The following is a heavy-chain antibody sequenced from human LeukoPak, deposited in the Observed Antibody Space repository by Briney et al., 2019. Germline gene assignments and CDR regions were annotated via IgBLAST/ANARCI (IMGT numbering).Heavy chain of an antibody. CDR1: GGSISSYY. Sequence: SETLSLTCTVSGGSISSYYWSCVRQPPGKGLEWIGDIYYSGSTNYNPSLKSRVTISVDTSKNQFSLKLSSVTAADTAVYYCARAYYGGDCYSWWFDPWGQGTLVTVSS. CDR2: IYYSGST. J-gene: IGHJ5*02. D-gene: IGHD2-21*02. V-gene: IGHV4-59*01. CDR3: ARAYYGGDCYSWWFDP.